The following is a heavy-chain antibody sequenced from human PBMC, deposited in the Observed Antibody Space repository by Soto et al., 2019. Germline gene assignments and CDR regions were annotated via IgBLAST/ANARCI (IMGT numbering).Heavy chain of an antibody. CDR2: IYYSGST. CDR1: GGSVSSGSYY. CDR3: VTTSGYGSGSYFGYYGMDV. J-gene: IGHJ6*02. D-gene: IGHD3-10*01. Sequence: PSETLSLTCTVSGGSVSSGSYYWSWIRQHPGRGLEWIGYIYYSGSTNYNPSLKSRVTISVDTSKNQFSLKLSSVTAADTAVYYCVTTSGYGSGSYFGYYGMDVWGQGTTVTVSS. V-gene: IGHV4-61*01.